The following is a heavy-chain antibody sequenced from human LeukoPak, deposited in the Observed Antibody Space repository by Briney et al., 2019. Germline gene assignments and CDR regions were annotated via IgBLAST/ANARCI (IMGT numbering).Heavy chain of an antibody. Sequence: PSETLSLTCTVSGGSISSSSYYWGWIRQPPGKGLEWIGSIYCSGSTYYNPSLKSRVTISVDTSKNQFSLKLSSVTAADTAVYYCARDPMVRGVIGYWGQGTLVTVSS. CDR1: GGSISSSSYY. CDR3: ARDPMVRGVIGY. D-gene: IGHD3-10*01. V-gene: IGHV4-39*01. CDR2: IYCSGST. J-gene: IGHJ4*02.